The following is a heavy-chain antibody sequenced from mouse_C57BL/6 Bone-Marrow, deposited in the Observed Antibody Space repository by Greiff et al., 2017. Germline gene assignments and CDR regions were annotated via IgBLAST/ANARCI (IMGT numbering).Heavy chain of an antibody. J-gene: IGHJ3*01. CDR3: ARHDHYAWFAY. Sequence: EVQLVESGGDLVKPGGSLKLSCAASGFTFSSYGMSWVRQTPDKRLEWVATISSGGSYTYYPDSVKGRFTISRDNAKNTLYLQMSSLKSEDTAMYYCARHDHYAWFAYWGQGTLVTVSA. CDR2: ISSGGSYT. V-gene: IGHV5-6*01. CDR1: GFTFSSYG. D-gene: IGHD1-2*01.